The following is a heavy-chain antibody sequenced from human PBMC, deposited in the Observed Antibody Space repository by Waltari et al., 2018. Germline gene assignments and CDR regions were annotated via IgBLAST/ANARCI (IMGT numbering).Heavy chain of an antibody. CDR1: GGTFSSYA. D-gene: IGHD6-13*01. CDR2: LSPILGIA. CDR3: ARGDSSSSWLFDY. J-gene: IGHJ4*02. V-gene: IGHV1-69*04. Sequence: QVQLVQSGAEVKKPGSSVKVSCKASGGTFSSYAISWVRQAPGKGLEWKERLSPILGIANYAQKFQGRVTITADKSTSTAYMELSSLRSEDTAVYYCARGDSSSSWLFDYWGQGTLVTVSS.